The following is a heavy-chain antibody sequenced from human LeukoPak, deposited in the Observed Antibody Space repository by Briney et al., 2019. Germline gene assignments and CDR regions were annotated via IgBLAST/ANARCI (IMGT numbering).Heavy chain of an antibody. CDR1: GGSISSYY. V-gene: IGHV4-59*01. CDR2: IYYSGST. J-gene: IGHJ6*02. CDR3: ARGRYCSGGSCRYPYYGMDV. D-gene: IGHD2-15*01. Sequence: SETLSLTCTVSGGSISSYYWSWIRQPPGKGLEWIGYIYYSGSTNYNPSLKSRVTISVDTSKNQFSLKLSSVTAADTAVYYCARGRYCSGGSCRYPYYGMDVWGQGTTVTVSS.